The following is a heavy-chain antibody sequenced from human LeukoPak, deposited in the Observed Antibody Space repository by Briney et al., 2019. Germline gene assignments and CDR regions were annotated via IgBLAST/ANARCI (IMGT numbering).Heavy chain of an antibody. CDR3: ARDKAHLAAAGFIDY. CDR1: GFTFSSYA. D-gene: IGHD6-13*01. CDR2: ISGSGSNT. V-gene: IGHV3-23*01. Sequence: GGSLRLSCAASGFTFSSYAMSWVRQAPGKGLEWVSDISGSGSNTYYADSVKGRFTISRDNAKNSLYLQMNSLRAEDTAVYYCARDKAHLAAAGFIDYWGQGTLVTVSS. J-gene: IGHJ4*02.